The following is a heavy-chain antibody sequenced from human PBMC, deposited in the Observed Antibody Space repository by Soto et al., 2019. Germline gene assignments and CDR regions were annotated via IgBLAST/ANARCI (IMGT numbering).Heavy chain of an antibody. CDR3: ARDGVIAVAGPRCHY. CDR2: ISAYNGNT. J-gene: IGHJ4*02. CDR1: GYTFTSYG. D-gene: IGHD6-19*01. Sequence: ASVKVSCKASGYTFTSYGISWVRQAPGQGLEWMGWISAYNGNTNYAQKLQGRVTMTTDTSTSTAYMELRSLRSDDTAVYYCARDGVIAVAGPRCHYLGQATQVTVSS. V-gene: IGHV1-18*01.